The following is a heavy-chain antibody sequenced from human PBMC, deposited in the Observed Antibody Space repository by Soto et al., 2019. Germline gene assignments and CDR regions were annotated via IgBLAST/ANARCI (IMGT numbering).Heavy chain of an antibody. CDR2: FHPEEGET. V-gene: IGHV1-24*01. Sequence: ASVKVSCKVSGYTLTELSMHWVRQAPGKGLEWIGGFHPEEGETVSAQKFQGRVTMTEDTSTDTAYMELSSLRSEDTAVYYCARSIAAAVDFDYWGQGTLVTVSS. J-gene: IGHJ4*02. D-gene: IGHD6-13*01. CDR1: GYTLTELS. CDR3: ARSIAAAVDFDY.